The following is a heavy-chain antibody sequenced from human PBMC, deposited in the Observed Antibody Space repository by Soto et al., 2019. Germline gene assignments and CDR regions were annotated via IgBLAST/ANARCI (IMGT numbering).Heavy chain of an antibody. J-gene: IGHJ6*02. V-gene: IGHV4-4*07. CDR3: ARGGGDYGDFVLYGMDV. CDR1: GGSISSYY. Sequence: SETLSLTCTVSGGSISSYYWSWIRQPAGKGLEWIGRIYTSGSTNYNPSLKSRVTMSVDTSKNQFSLKLSSVTAADTAVYYCARGGGDYGDFVLYGMDVWGQGTTVTVSS. CDR2: IYTSGST. D-gene: IGHD4-17*01.